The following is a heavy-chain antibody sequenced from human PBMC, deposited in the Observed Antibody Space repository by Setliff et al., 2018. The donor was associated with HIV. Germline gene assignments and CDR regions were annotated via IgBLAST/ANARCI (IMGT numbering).Heavy chain of an antibody. CDR1: GGSFTSRSYY. D-gene: IGHD3-3*01. Sequence: PSETLSLTCTVSGGSFTSRSYYWGWLRQPPGKGLELIGSIFYSGITYYNPSLKSRVTISVDTSKNQFSLNLTSLNAAATAVYYCARSKTFYDFWGGYYTHGAFKIWGLGTMVTVSS. V-gene: IGHV4-39*01. J-gene: IGHJ3*02. CDR3: ARSKTFYDFWGGYYTHGAFKI. CDR2: IFYSGIT.